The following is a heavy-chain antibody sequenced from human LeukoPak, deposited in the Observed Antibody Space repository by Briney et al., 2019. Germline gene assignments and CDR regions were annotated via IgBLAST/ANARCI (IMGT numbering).Heavy chain of an antibody. J-gene: IGHJ4*02. D-gene: IGHD6-6*01. Sequence: PSETLSLTCSVSGGSISNSYWSWIRQAPGKGLEWIGYTRYNGNTNYNPSLKSRVTISVDTSKNQFSLKLSSVTAADTAVYYCARQTRTGAARRRYYFDYWGQGTLVTVSS. CDR3: ARQTRTGAARRRYYFDY. V-gene: IGHV4-59*08. CDR2: TRYNGNT. CDR1: GGSISNSY.